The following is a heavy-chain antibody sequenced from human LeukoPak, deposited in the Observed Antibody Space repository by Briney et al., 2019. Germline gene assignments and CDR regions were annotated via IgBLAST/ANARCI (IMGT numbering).Heavy chain of an antibody. CDR1: GFTFSSYA. Sequence: GGSLRLSCAASGFTFSSYAMSWVRQAPGKGLEWVSSISGSGGSTYYADSVKGRFTISRGNSKNTLYLQMNGLRAEDTAVYYCAKKAVTGGPPYYFDYWGQGTLVTVSS. CDR2: ISGSGGST. D-gene: IGHD6-19*01. V-gene: IGHV3-23*01. J-gene: IGHJ4*02. CDR3: AKKAVTGGPPYYFDY.